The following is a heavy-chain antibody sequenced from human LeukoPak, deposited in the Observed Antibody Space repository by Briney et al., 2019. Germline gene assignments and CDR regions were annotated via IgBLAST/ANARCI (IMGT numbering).Heavy chain of an antibody. J-gene: IGHJ4*02. D-gene: IGHD6-13*01. CDR2: INDSGGSP. CDR1: GFTFSSYA. CDR3: AKWISSSWYHHFDY. V-gene: IGHV3-23*01. Sequence: GGSLRLSCAASGFTFSSYAMSWVRQAPGKGLEWVSAINDSGGSPYYADSVKGRFTIPRDNSKNTLYLQMNSLRTEDTVVYYCAKWISSSWYHHFDYWGQGSLVIVSS.